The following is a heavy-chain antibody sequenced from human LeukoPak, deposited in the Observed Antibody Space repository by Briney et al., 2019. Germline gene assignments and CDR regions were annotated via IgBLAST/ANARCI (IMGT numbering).Heavy chain of an antibody. V-gene: IGHV3-23*01. Sequence: PGGSLRLSCAASGFAFSSYAMSWVRQAPGKGLGWVSAISGTGGSTYYADSVKGRFTISRDNSKNTLYLQMNSLRAEDTAVYYCAKGGKWELSQYYFDYWGQGTLVTVSS. D-gene: IGHD1-26*01. CDR3: AKGGKWELSQYYFDY. CDR2: ISGTGGST. J-gene: IGHJ4*02. CDR1: GFAFSSYA.